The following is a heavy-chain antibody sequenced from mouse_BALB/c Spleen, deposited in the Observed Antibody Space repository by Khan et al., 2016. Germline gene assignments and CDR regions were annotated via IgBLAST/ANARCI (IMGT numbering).Heavy chain of an antibody. D-gene: IGHD2-1*01. J-gene: IGHJ4*01. CDR2: IHPSDSES. CDR1: GYSFTRYW. CDR3: TRSSYDNQPNYAMDY. Sequence: QVQLQQPGTELVRPGASVKLSCKASGYSFTRYWMNWVKQRPGQGLEWIGMIHPSDSESRLTQKFKDKATLTVDNSSSIAYLQLSSPTSEDTAVYYGTRSSYDNQPNYAMDYGGQGTSVTVSS. V-gene: IGHV1S82*01.